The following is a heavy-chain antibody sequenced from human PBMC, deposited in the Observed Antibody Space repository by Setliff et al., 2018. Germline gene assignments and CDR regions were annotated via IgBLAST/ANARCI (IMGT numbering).Heavy chain of an antibody. V-gene: IGHV3-53*01. CDR2: ISSGGSK. CDR3: ARDLGNWFDS. D-gene: IGHD3-16*01. CDR1: DFSVTTNY. Sequence: GGSLRLSCAASDFSVTTNYMNWVRQAPGKGLDWVSAISSGGSKFYADSVKGRFTISRDDSKNMVNLQMNSLRAEDTAVYYCARDLGNWFDSWGQGTVVTVSS. J-gene: IGHJ5*01.